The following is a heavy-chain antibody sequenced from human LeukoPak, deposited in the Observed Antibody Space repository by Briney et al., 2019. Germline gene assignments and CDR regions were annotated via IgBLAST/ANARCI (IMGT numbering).Heavy chain of an antibody. Sequence: PSETLSLMCTVSGGSLSSYYWSWIRQPAGKGLEWIGRIYSSGSTNYNPSLRSRVTMSVDTSKSQFSLRLNSVTAADTAVYYCAREGRTGDYEGYRGQGILVTVSS. V-gene: IGHV4-4*07. CDR2: IYSSGST. J-gene: IGHJ4*02. CDR3: AREGRTGDYEGY. CDR1: GGSLSSYY. D-gene: IGHD4-17*01.